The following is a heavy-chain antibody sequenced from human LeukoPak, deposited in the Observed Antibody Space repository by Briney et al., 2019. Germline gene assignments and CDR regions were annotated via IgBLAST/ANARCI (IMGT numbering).Heavy chain of an antibody. CDR3: AIMHGYYDGSGYWVQ. J-gene: IGHJ1*01. CDR1: GFTFGSYG. V-gene: IGHV3-23*01. CDR2: ITPNADRT. Sequence: GGSLRLSCAASGFTFGSYGMSWVRQAPGKGREWVSFITPNADRTSYADSVEGRFTISRDNPRNTLYMQMNSLRGEDTAIYYCAIMHGYYDGSGYWVQWGQGTLVTVSS. D-gene: IGHD3-22*01.